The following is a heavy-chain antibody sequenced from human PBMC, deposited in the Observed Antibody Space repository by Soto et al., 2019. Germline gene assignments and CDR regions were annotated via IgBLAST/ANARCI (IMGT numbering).Heavy chain of an antibody. CDR1: GYTFTSYA. J-gene: IGHJ1*01. D-gene: IGHD4-17*01. V-gene: IGHV1-3*01. CDR2: INAGNGNT. Sequence: ASVKVSCKASGYTFTSYAMHWVRQAPGQRLEWMGWINAGNGNTKYSQKFQGRVTITRDTSASTAYMELSSLRSEDTAVYYCARDGDDGDYGYFQHWGQGTLVTVSS. CDR3: ARDGDDGDYGYFQH.